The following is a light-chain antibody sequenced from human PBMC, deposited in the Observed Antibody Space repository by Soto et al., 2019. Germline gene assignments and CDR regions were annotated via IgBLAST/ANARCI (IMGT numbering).Light chain of an antibody. J-gene: IGLJ2*01. CDR3: SSYTDSSNFVV. CDR2: QVT. Sequence: QSALTQPASVSGSPGQSITISCTGTSSDVGGYNTVSWYQQHPGKAPKLMIYQVTNRPSGVSNRFSGSRSGNTASLTISGLQAEDEADYYCSSYTDSSNFVVFGGGTKLTVL. V-gene: IGLV2-14*01. CDR1: SSDVGGYNT.